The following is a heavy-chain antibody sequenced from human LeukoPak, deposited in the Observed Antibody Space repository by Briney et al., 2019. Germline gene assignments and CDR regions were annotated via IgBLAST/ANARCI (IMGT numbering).Heavy chain of an antibody. V-gene: IGHV3-23*01. D-gene: IGHD6-13*01. CDR1: GFTFSSYA. J-gene: IGHJ6*01. Sequence: GGALRLSCAGSGFTFSSYAMSWVRQAPGKGLEWVSATSGTGGSTYYADSVKGRFTISRDIPKNTLYLQMNSLRAEDTAVYYCAKSWSRGMDASGEGAPVTASS. CDR2: TSGTGGST. CDR3: AKSWSRGMDA.